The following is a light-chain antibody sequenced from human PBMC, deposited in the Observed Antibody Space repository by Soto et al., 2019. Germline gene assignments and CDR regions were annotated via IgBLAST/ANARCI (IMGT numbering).Light chain of an antibody. CDR1: QSVSSN. CDR2: GAS. CDR3: LQYNDWPRT. Sequence: EIVMTQSPATLSVSPGERATLSCRASQSVSSNLAGYQQKPGQAPRLLIYGASTRATGVPARFSGSGSGTEFTLTISSLQSEDFAVYYCLQYNDWPRTFGQGTKVEI. V-gene: IGKV3-15*01. J-gene: IGKJ1*01.